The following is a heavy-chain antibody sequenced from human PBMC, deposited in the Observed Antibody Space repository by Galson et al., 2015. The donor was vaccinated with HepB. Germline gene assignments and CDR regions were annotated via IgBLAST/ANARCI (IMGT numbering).Heavy chain of an antibody. CDR3: ARVSDIVATIFFDY. Sequence: SLRLSCAASGFTSSSYWMSWVRQTPGKGLEWVANIKQDGSEKYYVDSVKGRFTISRDNAKNSLYLQMNSLGAEDTAVYYCARVSDIVATIFFDYWGQGTLVTVSS. CDR1: GFTSSSYW. CDR2: IKQDGSEK. D-gene: IGHD5-12*01. J-gene: IGHJ4*02. V-gene: IGHV3-7*03.